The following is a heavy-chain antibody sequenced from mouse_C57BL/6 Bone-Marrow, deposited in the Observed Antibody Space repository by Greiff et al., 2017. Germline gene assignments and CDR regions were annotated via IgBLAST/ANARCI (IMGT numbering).Heavy chain of an antibody. CDR1: GYTFTSYW. CDR2: IHPNSGST. CDR3: ARIGGITTVAY. J-gene: IGHJ2*01. V-gene: IGHV1-64*01. D-gene: IGHD1-1*01. Sequence: HVQLQQPWAELVKPGASVKLSCKASGYTFTSYWMHWVKQRPGQGLEWIGMIHPNSGSTNYNEKFKSKATLTVDKSSSTAYMQLSSLTSEDSAVYYCARIGGITTVAYWGQGTTLTVSS.